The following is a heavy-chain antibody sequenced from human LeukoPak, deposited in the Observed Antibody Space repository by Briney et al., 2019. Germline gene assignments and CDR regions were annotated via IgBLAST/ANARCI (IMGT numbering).Heavy chain of an antibody. CDR2: ITVIVDYT. J-gene: IGHJ4*02. V-gene: IGHV3-23*01. D-gene: IGHD3-10*01. CDR1: GFTFSSFC. Sequence: GRCLSLSCAAAGFTFSSFCMTWVRQAPGRVLEWVSGITVIVDYTKYADSVKGRFTISRDNSKNTLYLQMNSLRAQDTAVYYCAKTYGSGSRSYFDYWGQGTLVTASS. CDR3: AKTYGSGSRSYFDY.